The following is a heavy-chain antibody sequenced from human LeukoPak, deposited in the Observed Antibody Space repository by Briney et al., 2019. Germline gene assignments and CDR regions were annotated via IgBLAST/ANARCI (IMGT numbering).Heavy chain of an antibody. CDR3: ASPFYCSSTSCADY. CDR2: IKPYSGGT. Sequence: GSVKVSCQASGYTFTGYFMHWVRQAPGQGLEWMGRIKPYSGGTNYARKFQGRVTMTRDTPISTAYMELSRLRSNDTAVYYCASPFYCSSTSCADYWGQGTLVTVSS. CDR1: GYTFTGYF. J-gene: IGHJ4*02. V-gene: IGHV1-2*06. D-gene: IGHD2-2*01.